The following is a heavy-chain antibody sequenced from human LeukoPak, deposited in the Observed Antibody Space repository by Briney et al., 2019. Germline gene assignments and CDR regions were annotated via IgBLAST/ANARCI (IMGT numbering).Heavy chain of an antibody. CDR2: ISYDGSNK. J-gene: IGHJ4*02. CDR3: AKENAGRTTGFDY. D-gene: IGHD1-1*01. Sequence: GGSLRLSCAASGFTFSSYAMHWVRQAPGKGLEWVAVISYDGSNKYYADSVKGRFTISRDNSKNTLYLQMNSLRDDDTAIYYCAKENAGRTTGFDYWGQGTLVTVSS. CDR1: GFTFSSYA. V-gene: IGHV3-30*04.